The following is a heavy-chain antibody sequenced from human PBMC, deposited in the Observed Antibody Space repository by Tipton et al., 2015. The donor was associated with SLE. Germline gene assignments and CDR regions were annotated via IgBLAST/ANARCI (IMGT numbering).Heavy chain of an antibody. CDR3: AKAHLSGSTYAY. CDR2: ISGSGGST. D-gene: IGHD3-22*01. J-gene: IGHJ4*02. V-gene: IGHV3-23*01. CDR1: GFTFSSYA. Sequence: SLRLSCAASGFTFSSYAMSWVRQAPGKGLEWVSAISGSGGSTYYADSVKGRFTLSRDNSKNTLYLQMNSLRAEDTAVYYCAKAHLSGSTYAYWGQGTLVPVTS.